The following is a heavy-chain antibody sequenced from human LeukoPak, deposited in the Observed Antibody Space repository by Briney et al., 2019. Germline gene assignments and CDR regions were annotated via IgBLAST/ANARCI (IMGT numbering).Heavy chain of an antibody. D-gene: IGHD6-19*01. Sequence: GESLKISCAASGFTFSSYWMNWVRQAPGNALEWVAYIKKDGSEKYYVDSVKGRFTFSRDNAKNSLYLQMNSLRAEDTAVYYCARHSSGQPFDYWGQGTLVTVSS. CDR1: GFTFSSYW. V-gene: IGHV3-7*03. J-gene: IGHJ4*02. CDR3: ARHSSGQPFDY. CDR2: IKKDGSEK.